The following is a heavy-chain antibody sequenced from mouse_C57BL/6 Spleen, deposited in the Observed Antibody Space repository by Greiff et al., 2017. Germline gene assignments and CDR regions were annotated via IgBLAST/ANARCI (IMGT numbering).Heavy chain of an antibody. Sequence: EVQGVESGGGLVKPGGSLKLSCAASGFTFSDSGMHWVRQAPEKGLEWVAYISSGSSTIYYADTVKGRFTISRDNAKNTLFLQMTSLRSEDTAMYYCARGGYYTFDYWGQGTTLTVSS. J-gene: IGHJ2*01. CDR3: ARGGYYTFDY. CDR1: GFTFSDSG. V-gene: IGHV5-17*01. CDR2: ISSGSSTI. D-gene: IGHD2-3*01.